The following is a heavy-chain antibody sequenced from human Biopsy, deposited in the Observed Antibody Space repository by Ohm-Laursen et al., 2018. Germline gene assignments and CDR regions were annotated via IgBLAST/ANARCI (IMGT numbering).Heavy chain of an antibody. CDR1: GVSISTYY. CDR2: IYYSGST. D-gene: IGHD5-12*01. CDR3: AREAIGVATAFDI. Sequence: GTLSLTCAVSGVSISTYYWSWIRQSPGRGLEWIAYIYYSGSTDYNPSLKSRVTISLDTSKNQFSLKLSSVAAADTAIYYCAREAIGVATAFDIWGQGTMVTVSS. V-gene: IGHV4-59*01. J-gene: IGHJ3*02.